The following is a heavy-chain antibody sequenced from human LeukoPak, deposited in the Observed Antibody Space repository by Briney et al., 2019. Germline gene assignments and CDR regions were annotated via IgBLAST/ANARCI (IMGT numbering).Heavy chain of an antibody. Sequence: SETLSLTCTVPGGSVSSSSYYWGWIRQPPMKGLEWIGSIYYSGSTAYNLSLKSRVTISVDTSRNQFSLKLSSVTAADTAVYYCARHQSYGSGTYYAPFDYWGQGILVTVSS. V-gene: IGHV4-39*01. J-gene: IGHJ4*02. CDR2: IYYSGST. CDR3: ARHQSYGSGTYYAPFDY. D-gene: IGHD3-10*01. CDR1: GGSVSSSSYY.